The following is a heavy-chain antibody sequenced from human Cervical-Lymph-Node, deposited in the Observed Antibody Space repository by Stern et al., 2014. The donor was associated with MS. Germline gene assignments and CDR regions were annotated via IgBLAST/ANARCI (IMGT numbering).Heavy chain of an antibody. V-gene: IGHV4-4*02. Sequence: QVQLQESGPGLVKPSGTLSLTCAVSGASISTDNWWSWVRQPPGKGLEWIGEVYHSGSANYNPSLKSRVTMSVDESKNQFSLRLTSVTAADTAVYYCARDFEFQLLCDWGQGALVTVFS. CDR2: VYHSGSA. CDR3: ARDFEFQLLCD. CDR1: GASISTDNW. D-gene: IGHD2-2*01. J-gene: IGHJ4*02.